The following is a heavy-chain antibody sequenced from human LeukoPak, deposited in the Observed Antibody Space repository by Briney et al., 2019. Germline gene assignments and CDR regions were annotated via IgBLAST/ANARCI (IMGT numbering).Heavy chain of an antibody. CDR3: AKDQVLTGAGYYYYMDV. Sequence: PGGSLRLSCAASGFTFSDYYMSWIRQAPGKGLEWVSYISSSGSTIYYADSVKGRFTISRDNSKNSLYLQMNSLRTEDTALYYCAKDQVLTGAGYYYYMDVWGKGTTVTVSS. D-gene: IGHD1-14*01. V-gene: IGHV3-11*01. CDR1: GFTFSDYY. CDR2: ISSSGSTI. J-gene: IGHJ6*03.